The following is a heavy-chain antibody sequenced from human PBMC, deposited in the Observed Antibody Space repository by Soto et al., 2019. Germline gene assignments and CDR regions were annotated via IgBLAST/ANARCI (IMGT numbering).Heavy chain of an antibody. CDR1: GGSISSVGYY. CDR2: IYYSGST. D-gene: IGHD4-17*01. CDR3: AGAGDYSDYSFDF. J-gene: IGHJ4*02. V-gene: IGHV4-31*03. Sequence: SETLSLTCTVSGGSISSVGYYWSWIRQHPGKGLEWIGYIYYSGSTYYNPSLKSRVSISVDTSNNQFSLKLSSVTAADTAVYSCAGAGDYSDYSFDFWGQGTLVTVSS.